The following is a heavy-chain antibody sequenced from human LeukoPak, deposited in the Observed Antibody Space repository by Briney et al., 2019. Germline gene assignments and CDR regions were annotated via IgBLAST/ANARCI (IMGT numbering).Heavy chain of an antibody. CDR2: INPSGGST. CDR1: GYTFTSYY. CDR3: ARGRTIFGVVISYDYYYYGMDV. J-gene: IGHJ6*02. Sequence: ASVKVSCKASGYTFTSYYMHWVRQAPGQGLEWMGIINPSGGSTSYAQKFQGRVAMTRDTSTSTVYMELSSLRSEDTAVYYCARGRTIFGVVISYDYYYYGMDVWGQGTTVTVSS. V-gene: IGHV1-46*01. D-gene: IGHD3-3*01.